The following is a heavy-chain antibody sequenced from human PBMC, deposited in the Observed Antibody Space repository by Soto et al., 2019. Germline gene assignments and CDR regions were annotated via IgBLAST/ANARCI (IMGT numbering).Heavy chain of an antibody. J-gene: IGHJ4*02. D-gene: IGHD1-26*01. V-gene: IGHV3-74*01. CDR1: GFTFTNYW. Sequence: PGGSLRLSCATSGFTFTNYWMHCVRQVPGKGLQWLSRINSDGSIIDYADSVKDRFTISRDNAKSTLYLQMDSLRAEDTAVFYCGRDRGGNYYGGFDYWGQGTLVTVSS. CDR3: GRDRGGNYYGGFDY. CDR2: INSDGSII.